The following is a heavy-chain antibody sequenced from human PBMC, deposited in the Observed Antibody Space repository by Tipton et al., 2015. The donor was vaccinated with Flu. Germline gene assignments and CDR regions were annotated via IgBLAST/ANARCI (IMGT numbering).Heavy chain of an antibody. J-gene: IGHJ6*02. CDR2: ISWNSGHI. CDR3: SRIYFDSRAMDV. CDR1: GFTFSSYE. D-gene: IGHD3-9*01. V-gene: IGHV3-9*01. Sequence: SLRLSCAASGFTFSSYEMNWVRQAPGKGLEWVSGISWNSGHIDYAHSVEGRFTISRDNAKNFLYLEMNSLRGEDTALYYCSRIYFDSRAMDVWGHGTTVIVSS.